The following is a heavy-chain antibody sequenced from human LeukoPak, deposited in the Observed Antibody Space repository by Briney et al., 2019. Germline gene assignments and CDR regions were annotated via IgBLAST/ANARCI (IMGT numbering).Heavy chain of an antibody. CDR1: GYSFTDYQ. Sequence: GASVKVSCKTSGYSFTDYQMHLMRQAPGPGLAWMGWINLKSGGTNYAQKFAGRVTVTRDTSINTAYMELSRLTFDDTAVYYCARVFQYYYDRSGSPELVSHFDYWGQGTLVTVSS. CDR3: ARVFQYYYDRSGSPELVSHFDY. D-gene: IGHD3-22*01. V-gene: IGHV1-2*02. CDR2: INLKSGGT. J-gene: IGHJ4*02.